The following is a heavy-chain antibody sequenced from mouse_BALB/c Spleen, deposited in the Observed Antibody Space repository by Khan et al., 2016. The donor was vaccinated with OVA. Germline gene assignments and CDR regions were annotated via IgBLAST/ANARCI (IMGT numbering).Heavy chain of an antibody. CDR2: ISYSGNT. CDR1: GYSITTDYA. D-gene: IGHD1-1*02. Sequence: EVQLQESGPGLVKPSQSLSLTCTVTGYSITTDYAWNWIRQFPGNKLEWMGYISYSGNTKYNPSLKSRIPITRDTSENQFFLQLKSVTTEDTARYYCARVYGGDFDYWGQGTTLTVSS. V-gene: IGHV3-2*02. J-gene: IGHJ2*01. CDR3: ARVYGGDFDY.